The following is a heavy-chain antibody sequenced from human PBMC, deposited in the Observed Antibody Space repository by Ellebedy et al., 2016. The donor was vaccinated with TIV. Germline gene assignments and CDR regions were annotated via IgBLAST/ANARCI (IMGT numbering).Heavy chain of an antibody. Sequence: GGSLRLXXAASGFTFSSYAMSWVRQAPGKGLEWVSAISGSGGSTYYADSVKGRFTISRDNSKNTLYLQMNSLRAEDTAIYYCAKEIGVAPKYYFDYWGQGTLVTVSS. J-gene: IGHJ4*02. CDR1: GFTFSSYA. V-gene: IGHV3-23*01. CDR3: AKEIGVAPKYYFDY. CDR2: ISGSGGST. D-gene: IGHD3-10*01.